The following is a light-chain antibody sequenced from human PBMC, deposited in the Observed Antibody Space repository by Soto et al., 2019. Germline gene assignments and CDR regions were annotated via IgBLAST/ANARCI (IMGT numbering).Light chain of an antibody. Sequence: VLTQSSATPFLSPGERATLSCRASQSISIYLAWYQQKPGQAPRLLIYDASKRATGIPARFSGSGSGTDFTLTISSSEPEDFAVYYCHHLINWFFGQGTRLEIK. CDR3: HHLINWF. J-gene: IGKJ5*01. CDR1: QSISIY. CDR2: DAS. V-gene: IGKV3-11*01.